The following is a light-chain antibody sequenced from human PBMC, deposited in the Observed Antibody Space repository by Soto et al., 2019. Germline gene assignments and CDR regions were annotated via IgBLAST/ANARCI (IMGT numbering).Light chain of an antibody. CDR1: QSISSNY. Sequence: EIVLTQSPGTLSLSPGERATLSCRASQSISSNYLAWYQQRPGQAPRLLIFGASYRATGIPDRFSGSGSGPDFTLTISRLEPEDFAVYYCQQYSSSPPEFTFGPGTRVESK. J-gene: IGKJ3*01. CDR3: QQYSSSPPEFT. CDR2: GAS. V-gene: IGKV3-20*01.